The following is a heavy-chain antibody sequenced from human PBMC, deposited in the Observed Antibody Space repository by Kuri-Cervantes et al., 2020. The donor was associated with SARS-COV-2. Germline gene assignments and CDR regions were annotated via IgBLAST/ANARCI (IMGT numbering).Heavy chain of an antibody. J-gene: IGHJ4*02. V-gene: IGHV4-61*09. CDR1: GVSISSGSYY. D-gene: IGHD3-3*01. CDR3: ARHLEEHTIFGVVIIPGPFDY. CDR2: IYTSGST. Sequence: SLSLTCTVSGVSISSGSYYWSWIRQPAGKGLEWIGYIYTSGSTNYNPSLKSRVTISVDTSKNQFSLKLSSVTAADTAVYYCARHLEEHTIFGVVIIPGPFDYWGQGTLVTVSS.